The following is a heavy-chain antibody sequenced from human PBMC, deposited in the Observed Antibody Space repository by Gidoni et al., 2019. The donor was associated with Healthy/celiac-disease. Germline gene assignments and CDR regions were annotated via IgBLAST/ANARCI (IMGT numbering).Heavy chain of an antibody. V-gene: IGHV4-59*08. J-gene: IGHJ3*02. Sequence: QVQLQESGQGLVKPSETLSLTCPVSGGSISSYYWRWIRQPPGQGLEWIGYIYYSGSPNYNPSLKSRVTISVDTSKNQFSLKLSSVTAADTAVYYCARTGGYYYDSSGYLTDDAFDIWGQGTMVTVSS. D-gene: IGHD3-22*01. CDR2: IYYSGSP. CDR3: ARTGGYYYDSSGYLTDDAFDI. CDR1: GGSISSYY.